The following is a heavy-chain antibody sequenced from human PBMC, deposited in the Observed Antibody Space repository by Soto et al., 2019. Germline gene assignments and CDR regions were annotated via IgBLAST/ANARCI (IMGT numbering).Heavy chain of an antibody. V-gene: IGHV3-23*01. D-gene: IGHD3-10*01. CDR2: ISDGGDLT. CDR1: GFAFSSHP. J-gene: IGHJ3*02. Sequence: GGSLRLSCAASGFAFSSHPMSWVRQAPEKGLEWVAGISDGGDLTYNADSVRGRFTISRDNSRNTLYLQMNSLRAEDTAVYYCARRVIGSSRAFDIWGQGAMVTVSS. CDR3: ARRVIGSSRAFDI.